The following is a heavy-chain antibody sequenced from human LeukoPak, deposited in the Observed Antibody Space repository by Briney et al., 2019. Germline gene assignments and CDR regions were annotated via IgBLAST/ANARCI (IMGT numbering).Heavy chain of an antibody. D-gene: IGHD6-13*01. CDR3: ARERYSSSWYGGFDY. V-gene: IGHV4-38-2*02. J-gene: IGHJ4*02. Sequence: PSETLSLICTVSGYSIISGYYWGWIRLPPGKGLEWIGIIYHNGSTYYNPSLKSRVSISVDTSKNQFSLKLSSVTAADTAVYYCARERYSSSWYGGFDYWGQGTLVTVSS. CDR2: IYHNGST. CDR1: GYSIISGYY.